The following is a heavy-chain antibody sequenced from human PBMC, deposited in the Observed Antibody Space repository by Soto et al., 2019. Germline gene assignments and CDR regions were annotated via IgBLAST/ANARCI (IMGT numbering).Heavy chain of an antibody. CDR2: IYYSGST. V-gene: IGHV4-59*08. D-gene: IGHD6-6*01. Sequence: QVQLQESGPGLVKPSETLSLTCTVSGGSISSYYWSWIRQPPGKVLEWIGYIYYSGSTNYNPSLKSRVTISVDTSKNQFSLKLSSVTAADTAVYYCARRGGAARPFFDYWGQGTLVTVSS. CDR3: ARRGGAARPFFDY. J-gene: IGHJ4*02. CDR1: GGSISSYY.